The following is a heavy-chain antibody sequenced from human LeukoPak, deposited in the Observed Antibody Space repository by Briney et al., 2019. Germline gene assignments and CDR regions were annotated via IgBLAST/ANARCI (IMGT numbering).Heavy chain of an antibody. D-gene: IGHD2-15*01. Sequence: ASVKVSCKVSGYTLTELFMHWVRQAPGKGLEWMGGFDPEDGETIYAQKFQGRVTMTEDTSTDTAYMELSSLRSEDTAVYYCATLRAGYCSGGSCSNWFDPWGQGTLVTVSS. CDR3: ATLRAGYCSGGSCSNWFDP. J-gene: IGHJ5*02. CDR2: FDPEDGET. V-gene: IGHV1-24*01. CDR1: GYTLTELF.